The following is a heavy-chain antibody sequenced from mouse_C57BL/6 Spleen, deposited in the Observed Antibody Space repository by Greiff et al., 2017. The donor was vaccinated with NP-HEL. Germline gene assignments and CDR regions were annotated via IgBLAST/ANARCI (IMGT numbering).Heavy chain of an antibody. J-gene: IGHJ1*03. D-gene: IGHD1-1*01. CDR3: ARTSSYYYGSSYWYFYV. V-gene: IGHV2-9-1*01. CDR2: IWTGGGT. CDR1: GFSLTSYA. Sequence: QVQLKESGPGLVAPSQSLSITCTVSGFSLTSYAISWVRQPPGKGLEWLGVIWTGGGTNYNSALKSRLSISKDNPKRQAFLKMNSLHTDDTARYYFARTSSYYYGSSYWYFYVWGTGTTVTVSS.